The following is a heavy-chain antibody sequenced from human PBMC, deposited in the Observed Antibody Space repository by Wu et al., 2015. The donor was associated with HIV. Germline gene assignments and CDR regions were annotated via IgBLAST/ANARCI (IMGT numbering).Heavy chain of an antibody. Sequence: QVQLVQSGAEVKKPGASVKVSCKASGYTFTSYGISWVRQAPGQGLEWMGWISAYNGNTNYAQKLQGRVTMTTDTSTSTAYMELRSLRSDDTAVYYCARDLRYSGSHNPSRADAFDIWGQGTMVTVSS. CDR2: ISAYNGNT. CDR1: GYTFTSYG. V-gene: IGHV1-18*01. D-gene: IGHD1-26*01. CDR3: ARDLRYSGSHNPSRADAFDI. J-gene: IGHJ3*02.